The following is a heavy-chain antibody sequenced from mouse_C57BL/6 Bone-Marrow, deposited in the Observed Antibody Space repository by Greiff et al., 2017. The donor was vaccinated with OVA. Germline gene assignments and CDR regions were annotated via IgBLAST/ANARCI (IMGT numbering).Heavy chain of an antibody. CDR1: GFTFSDYG. CDR3: ARQIYYGRNYYAMDY. V-gene: IGHV5-17*01. J-gene: IGHJ4*01. CDR2: ISSGSSTI. Sequence: EVQLQESGGGLVKPGGSLKLSCAASGFTFSDYGMHWVRQAPEKGLEWVAYISSGSSTIYYADTVKGRFTISRDNAKNTLFLQMTSLRSEDTAMDYCARQIYYGRNYYAMDYWGQGTSVTVSS. D-gene: IGHD1-1*01.